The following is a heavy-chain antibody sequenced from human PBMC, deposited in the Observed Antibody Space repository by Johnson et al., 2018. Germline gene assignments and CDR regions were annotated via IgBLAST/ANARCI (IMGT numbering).Heavy chain of an antibody. D-gene: IGHD2-21*01. Sequence: VQLVQSGGGVVQPGRSLGLSCAASGFTFRSYAMGWVRQAPGKGLEWVSGINGGGGNTYYADSVKGRFTISRYNSKNTLFLQRNSRRAEDTAVNYCAKGVVVGLYFQHWGQGTLVTGAS. CDR2: INGGGGNT. CDR3: AKGVVVGLYFQH. V-gene: IGHV3-23*04. J-gene: IGHJ1*01. CDR1: GFTFRSYA.